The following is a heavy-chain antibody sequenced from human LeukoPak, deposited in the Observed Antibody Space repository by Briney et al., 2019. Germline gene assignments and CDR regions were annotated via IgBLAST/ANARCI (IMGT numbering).Heavy chain of an antibody. CDR1: GGSLSGYY. CDR3: ASDGPEPLDY. J-gene: IGHJ4*02. D-gene: IGHD1-14*01. V-gene: IGHV4-34*01. Sequence: SETLSLTCAVYGGSLSGYYWSWIRQPPGKGLEWIGEINHSGSTNYNPSLKSRVTISVDTSKNQFSLKLSSVTAADTAVYYCASDGPEPLDYWGQGTLVTVSS. CDR2: INHSGST.